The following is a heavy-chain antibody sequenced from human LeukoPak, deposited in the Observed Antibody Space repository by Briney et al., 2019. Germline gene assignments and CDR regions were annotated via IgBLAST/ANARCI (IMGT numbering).Heavy chain of an antibody. CDR2: XXXXXST. D-gene: IGHD3-10*01. V-gene: IGHV4-34*01. CDR1: GGSFSGYY. Sequence: PSETLSLTCAVYGGSFSGYYWSWIRQPPGKGLXXXXXXXXXXSTNYNPSLKSRVTISVDTSKNQFSLKLSSVTAADTAVYYCARRFRSLGSGSYYRYYYGMDVWGKGTTVTVSS. CDR3: ARRFRSLGSGSYYRYYYGMDV. J-gene: IGHJ6*04.